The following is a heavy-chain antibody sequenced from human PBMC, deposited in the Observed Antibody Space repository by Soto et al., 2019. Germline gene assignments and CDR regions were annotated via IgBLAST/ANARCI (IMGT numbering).Heavy chain of an antibody. CDR3: ARARQCYDCELDP. CDR1: GDSISRGAYY. J-gene: IGHJ5*02. V-gene: IGHV4-31*03. Sequence: QVQLQESGPGLVKPSQTLSRTCTVSGDSISRGAYYWTWIRQHPGKGLEWNGYISNSGRTYYNPSLKSRLTISLDTSENQFSLKLTSVTAAYTAIYYCARARQCYDCELDPWGQGTLVTVSS. CDR2: ISNSGRT. D-gene: IGHD2-2*01.